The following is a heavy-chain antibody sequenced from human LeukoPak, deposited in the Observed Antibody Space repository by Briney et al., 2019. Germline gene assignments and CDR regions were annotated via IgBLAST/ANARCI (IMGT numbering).Heavy chain of an antibody. V-gene: IGHV4-4*09. Sequence: PSETLSLTCTVSGGSNTSYYWSWLRQPPGKGLEWIGYSHPSGNSNYSPSLKSRVTISIDTSRNQFSLKLSSVTAADTAVYYCARKAPKKAWFDPWGQGTLVTVSS. CDR3: ARKAPKKAWFDP. CDR2: SHPSGNS. CDR1: GGSNTSYY. J-gene: IGHJ5*01.